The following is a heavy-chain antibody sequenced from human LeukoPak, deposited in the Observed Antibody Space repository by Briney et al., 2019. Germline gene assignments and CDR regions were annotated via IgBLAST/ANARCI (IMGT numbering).Heavy chain of an antibody. V-gene: IGHV1-2*02. CDR2: VNPTSGGT. Sequence: ASVKVSCKTSGYTFTSYYMHWVRQAPGQGLEWMGWVNPTSGGTNYAQKFQGRVTMTRDTSISTAYMELSSLKSDDTAVYYCARDRNSGSSLDIWGQGTMLTVSS. D-gene: IGHD6-6*01. CDR1: GYTFTSYY. CDR3: ARDRNSGSSLDI. J-gene: IGHJ3*02.